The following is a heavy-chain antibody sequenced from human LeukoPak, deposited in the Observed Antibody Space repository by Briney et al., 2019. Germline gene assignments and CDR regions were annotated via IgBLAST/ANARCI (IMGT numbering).Heavy chain of an antibody. J-gene: IGHJ5*02. CDR3: ARERASSNYNNYFDP. V-gene: IGHV4-34*01. Sequence: SETLSLTCEVYGVSLSDYYWSWIRQSPGKGLEWIGDITHSGSTKYNPSIKSRVAISIDKLKNQFFLRLSPVTVADTAVYYCARERASSNYNNYFDPWGQGTPVTVSS. CDR2: ITHSGST. CDR1: GVSLSDYY. D-gene: IGHD5-24*01.